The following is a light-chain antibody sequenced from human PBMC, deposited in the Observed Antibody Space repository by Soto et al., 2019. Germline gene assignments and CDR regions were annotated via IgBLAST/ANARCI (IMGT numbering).Light chain of an antibody. Sequence: DIQITQSPFSLSSSVSERFTITCRASQSISRDLNWYQQKPGKAPNLLIYAASTLESGVPSRFSGSGSGTDFTLTISSLQLEDFATYYCQQNYSTPLAFGGGTKVDIK. CDR2: AAS. CDR3: QQNYSTPLA. J-gene: IGKJ4*01. CDR1: QSISRD. V-gene: IGKV1-39*01.